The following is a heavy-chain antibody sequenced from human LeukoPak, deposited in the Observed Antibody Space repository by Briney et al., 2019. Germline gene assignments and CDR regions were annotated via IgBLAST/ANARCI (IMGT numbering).Heavy chain of an antibody. D-gene: IGHD3-22*01. CDR3: VRHPRYYYDSSDYSLGYFDY. Sequence: PSGTLSLTCTVSSDSISNSAYHWGWIRQPPGRGLEWIGTIYYNRGTYYNPSLKSRVTISVDTSKNQFSLKLTSVTAADTAVYYCVRHPRYYYDSSDYSLGYFDYWGQGSLVTVSS. CDR1: SDSISNSAYH. J-gene: IGHJ4*02. CDR2: IYYNRGT. V-gene: IGHV4-39*01.